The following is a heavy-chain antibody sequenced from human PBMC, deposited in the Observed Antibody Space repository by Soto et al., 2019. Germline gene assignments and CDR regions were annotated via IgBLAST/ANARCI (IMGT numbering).Heavy chain of an antibody. CDR3: ARDLGDGGINWFDP. D-gene: IGHD2-21*02. CDR2: INAGNGNT. CDR1: GYTFTSYA. J-gene: IGHJ5*02. Sequence: QVQLVQSGAEEKKPGASVKVSCKASGYTFTSYAMHWVRQAPGQRLEWMGWINAGNGNTKYSQKFQGRVTITRDTSASTAYMELSSLRSEDTAVYYCARDLGDGGINWFDPWGQGTLVTVSS. V-gene: IGHV1-3*05.